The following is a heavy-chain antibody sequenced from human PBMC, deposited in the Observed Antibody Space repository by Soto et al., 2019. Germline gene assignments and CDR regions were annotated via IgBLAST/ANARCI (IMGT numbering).Heavy chain of an antibody. CDR2: IYYSGST. CDR3: ARTYYYGSGSYYNQYYFDY. J-gene: IGHJ4*02. V-gene: IGHV4-59*08. D-gene: IGHD3-10*01. Sequence: SETLSLTCTVSGGSISSYYWSWIRQPPGKGLEWIGYIYYSGSTNYNPSLKSRVTISVDTSKNQFSLKLSSVTAADTAVYYCARTYYYGSGSYYNQYYFDYWGQGTRVTVSS. CDR1: GGSISSYY.